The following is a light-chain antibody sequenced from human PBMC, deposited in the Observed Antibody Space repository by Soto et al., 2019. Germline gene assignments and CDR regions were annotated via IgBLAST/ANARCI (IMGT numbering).Light chain of an antibody. CDR1: KSVSSY. J-gene: IGKJ4*01. CDR3: QQRNNWPPLLT. V-gene: IGKV3-11*01. Sequence: EIVLTQSPATLSLSPGERATLSCRASKSVSSYLAWYQQKPGQAPRLLIYDASSRATGIPARFSGSGSGTDITLTISSLEPEDFAVYYCQQRNNWPPLLTFGGETKVEIK. CDR2: DAS.